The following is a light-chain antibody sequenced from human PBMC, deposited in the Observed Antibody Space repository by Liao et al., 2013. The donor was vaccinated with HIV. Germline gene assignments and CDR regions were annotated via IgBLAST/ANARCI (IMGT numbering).Light chain of an antibody. Sequence: SYELTQAPSVSVSPGQTARITCSGDQLGDKYVSWYQQKPGRSPVLVIYQDTKRPPGIPERFSASNSVNTATLTISGTQAMDEADYYCQAWDRNTAIFGGGTKLTVL. CDR2: QDT. CDR3: QAWDRNTAI. V-gene: IGLV3-1*01. CDR1: QLGDKY. J-gene: IGLJ2*01.